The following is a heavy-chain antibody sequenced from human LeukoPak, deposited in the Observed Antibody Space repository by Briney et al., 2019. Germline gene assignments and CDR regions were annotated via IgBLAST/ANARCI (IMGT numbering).Heavy chain of an antibody. Sequence: SSETLSLTCSVSGGSVSSYYWSWIRQSPGKGLEWIGYIHNSGRTNYNPSLKSRVTGFVDTSKNQVSLRLSPVTAADTAVYYCARHGTISSESYFDYWGQGALVTVSS. CDR3: ARHGTISSESYFDY. V-gene: IGHV4-59*08. D-gene: IGHD1-14*01. CDR1: GGSVSSYY. CDR2: IHNSGRT. J-gene: IGHJ4*02.